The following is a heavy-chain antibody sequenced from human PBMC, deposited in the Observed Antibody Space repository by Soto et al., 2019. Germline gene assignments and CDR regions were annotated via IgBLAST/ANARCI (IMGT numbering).Heavy chain of an antibody. CDR3: AVAMVRQILIFESSGMHV. CDR2: IIPNFDTP. V-gene: IGHV1-69*06. D-gene: IGHD3-10*01. Sequence: QVHLVQSGAEVKKPGSSVKVSCKTSGGSLNNYAVSWVRQAPGHGLEWMGGIIPNFDTPNYAQKFQDRVTLIAAKSTSTVYLELRCLRSNVTAVYYCAVAMVRQILIFESSGMHVWGQGTTVIVSS. CDR1: GGSLNNYA. J-gene: IGHJ6*02.